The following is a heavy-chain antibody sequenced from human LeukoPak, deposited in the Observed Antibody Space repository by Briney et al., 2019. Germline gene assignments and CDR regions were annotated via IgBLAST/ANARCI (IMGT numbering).Heavy chain of an antibody. CDR3: ARGDKYSYGPGD. CDR1: GYTFTSYH. V-gene: IGHV1-46*01. J-gene: IGHJ4*02. CDR2: IDPSGDST. Sequence: VASVKVSCKASGYTFTSYHMHWVRQASGQGLEWMGIIDPSGDSTGCPQNFRDRVTMTRDTSTSTVYMELSSLRSDDTAVYYCARGDKYSYGPGDWGQGTLVTVSS. D-gene: IGHD5-18*01.